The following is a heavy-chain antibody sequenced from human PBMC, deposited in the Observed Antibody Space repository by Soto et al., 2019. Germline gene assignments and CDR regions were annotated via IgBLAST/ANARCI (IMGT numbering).Heavy chain of an antibody. V-gene: IGHV4-31*03. CDR3: ARETPGYCSSTSCYANDYYYYYYMDV. J-gene: IGHJ6*03. D-gene: IGHD2-2*01. CDR1: GGSISSGGYY. Sequence: QVQLQESGPGLVKPSQTLSLTCTVSGGSISSGGYYWSWIRQHPGKGLEWIGYIYYSGSTYYNPSLKSRVTISVDTSKNQFSLKLSSVTAADTAVYYCARETPGYCSSTSCYANDYYYYYYMDVWGKGTTVTVSS. CDR2: IYYSGST.